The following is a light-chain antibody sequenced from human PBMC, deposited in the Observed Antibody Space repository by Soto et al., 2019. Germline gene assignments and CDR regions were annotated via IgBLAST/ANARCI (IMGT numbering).Light chain of an antibody. Sequence: QSVLKQPPSVSAAPGQKVTISCSGSSSNIGNNYVSWYQQLPGTAPKLLIYDNNKRPSGIPDRFSVSKSGTSATMGITGLQTGDESDYYCGTWDSSLSAGRVFGGGTKLTVL. V-gene: IGLV1-51*01. CDR1: SSNIGNNY. J-gene: IGLJ2*01. CDR2: DNN. CDR3: GTWDSSLSAGRV.